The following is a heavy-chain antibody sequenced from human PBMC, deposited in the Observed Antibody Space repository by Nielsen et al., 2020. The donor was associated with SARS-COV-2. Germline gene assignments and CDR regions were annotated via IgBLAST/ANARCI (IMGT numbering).Heavy chain of an antibody. J-gene: IGHJ5*02. CDR3: ATLSIAAAAGFDP. CDR1: GYTLTELS. V-gene: IGHV1-24*01. D-gene: IGHD6-13*01. CDR2: FDPEDGET. Sequence: ASVPVSFQVSGYTLTELSMHWVRQAPGKGLEWMGGFDPEDGETIYAQKFQGRVTMTEDTSTDTAYMELSSLRSEDTAVYYCATLSIAAAAGFDPWGQGTLVTVSS.